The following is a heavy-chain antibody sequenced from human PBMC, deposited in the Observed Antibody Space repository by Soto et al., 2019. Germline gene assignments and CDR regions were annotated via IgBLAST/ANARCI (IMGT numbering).Heavy chain of an antibody. V-gene: IGHV1-69*13. CDR2: IIPIFGTA. Sequence: ASVKVSCKASGGTFSSYAISWVRQAPGQGLEWMGGIIPIFGTANYAQKFQGRVAITADESTSTAYMELSSLRSEDTAVYYCASYGTSSGLKDYYYYGMDVWGQGTTVTVSS. D-gene: IGHD3-10*01. J-gene: IGHJ6*02. CDR3: ASYGTSSGLKDYYYYGMDV. CDR1: GGTFSSYA.